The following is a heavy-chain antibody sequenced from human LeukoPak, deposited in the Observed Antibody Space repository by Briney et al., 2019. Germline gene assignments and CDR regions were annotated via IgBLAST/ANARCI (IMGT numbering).Heavy chain of an antibody. CDR1: GGSISSSRFY. Sequence: SETLSLTCIVSGGSISSSRFYWGWIRQPPGKGLEWIGTIHYSGSTYYNPSLKRRVTISADTSKNQFSLNLSSVTAADTGVYYCARHVSSDLRIVVVTSDWYFDFWGRGTLVTVSS. J-gene: IGHJ2*01. CDR3: ARHVSSDLRIVVVTSDWYFDF. V-gene: IGHV4-39*01. CDR2: IHYSGST. D-gene: IGHD2-21*02.